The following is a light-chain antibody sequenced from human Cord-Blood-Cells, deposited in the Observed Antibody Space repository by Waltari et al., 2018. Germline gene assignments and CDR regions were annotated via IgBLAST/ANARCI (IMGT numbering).Light chain of an antibody. J-gene: IGKJ2*01. CDR2: GAS. CDR3: QQYNNWPRT. V-gene: IGKV3-15*01. CDR1: QSVSST. Sequence: EIVMTQSPATLSVSPGERATLSCRASQSVSSTLAWYQQKPGQAPRLLISGASTRATGIPARFSGSGSGTEFTLTIRSLQSEDFAVYYCQQYNNWPRTFGQGTKLEIK.